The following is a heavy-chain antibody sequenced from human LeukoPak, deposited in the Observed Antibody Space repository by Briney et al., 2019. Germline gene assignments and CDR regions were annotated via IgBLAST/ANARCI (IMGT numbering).Heavy chain of an antibody. D-gene: IGHD2-21*01. CDR1: GGSISSYY. CDR3: AREIDGFDY. CDR2: IYYSGST. J-gene: IGHJ4*02. Sequence: PSETLSLTCTVSGGSISSYYWSWIRQPPGKGLEWIGYIYYSGSTNYNPSLKSRVTISVDTSKNQFSLKLSSVTAVDTAVYYCAREIDGFDYWGQGTLVTVSS. V-gene: IGHV4-59*01.